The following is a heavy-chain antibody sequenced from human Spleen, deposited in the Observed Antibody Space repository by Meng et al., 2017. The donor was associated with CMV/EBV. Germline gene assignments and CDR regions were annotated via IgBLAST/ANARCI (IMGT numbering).Heavy chain of an antibody. CDR2: IYPGDSDT. Sequence: GGSLRLSCKGSGYSFTSYWIGWVRQMPGKGLEWMGIIYPGDSDTRYSPSFQGQVTISADKSISTAYLQWSSLKASDTAMYYCARRPGYSGNWFDPWGQGTRVTVSS. J-gene: IGHJ5*02. CDR3: ARRPGYSGNWFDP. CDR1: GYSFTSYW. D-gene: IGHD3-9*01. V-gene: IGHV5-51*01.